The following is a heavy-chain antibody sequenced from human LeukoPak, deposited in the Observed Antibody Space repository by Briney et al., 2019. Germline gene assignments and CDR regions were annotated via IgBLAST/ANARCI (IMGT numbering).Heavy chain of an antibody. Sequence: PGGSLRLSCAASGSTFSSYAMSWVRQAPGKGLEWVSAISGSGGSTYYADSVKGRFTISRDNSKNTLYLQMNSLRAEDTAVYYCAKDGDYYGSGSYYNRYYYYYYMDVWGKGTTVTISS. CDR3: AKDGDYYGSGSYYNRYYYYYYMDV. CDR1: GSTFSSYA. V-gene: IGHV3-23*01. J-gene: IGHJ6*03. CDR2: ISGSGGST. D-gene: IGHD3-10*01.